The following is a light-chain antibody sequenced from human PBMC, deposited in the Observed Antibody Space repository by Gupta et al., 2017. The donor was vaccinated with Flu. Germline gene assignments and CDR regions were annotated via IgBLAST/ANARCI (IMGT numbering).Light chain of an antibody. J-gene: IGLJ1*01. V-gene: IGLV2-14*01. CDR2: DVT. CDR1: SSDVGGSNY. CDR3: SSYTSTNTFYV. Sequence: QSAPTQPASVSSSPGQSITISCTGPSSDVGGSNYVSWYQHHPGKAPKLIIYDVTNRPSGVSSRFSGSKSGNTASLTISGLEAEDESDYFCSSYTSTNTFYVFGTGTKVTVL.